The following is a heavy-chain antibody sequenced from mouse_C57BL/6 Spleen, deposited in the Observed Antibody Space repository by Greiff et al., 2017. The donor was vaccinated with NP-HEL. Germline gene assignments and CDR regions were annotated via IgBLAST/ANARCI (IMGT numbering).Heavy chain of an antibody. CDR3: ARGDYGSSYAWYFDV. Sequence: QVQLKQPGAELVMPGASVKLSCKASGYTFTSYWMHWVKQRPGQGLEWIGEIDPSDSYTNYNQKFKGKSTLTVDKSSSTAYMQLSSLTSEDSAVYYCARGDYGSSYAWYFDVWGTGTTVTVSS. CDR1: GYTFTSYW. V-gene: IGHV1-69*01. J-gene: IGHJ1*03. D-gene: IGHD1-1*01. CDR2: IDPSDSYT.